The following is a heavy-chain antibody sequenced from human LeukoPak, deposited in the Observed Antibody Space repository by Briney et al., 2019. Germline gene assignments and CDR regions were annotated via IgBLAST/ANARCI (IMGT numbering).Heavy chain of an antibody. CDR3: ARRGQGGGYDSSVTINDY. D-gene: IGHD3-22*01. Sequence: ASVKVSCKASGYTFTAYYMYWVRQAPGQGLECMGRINPNSGGTNYAQKFQGRVTMTRDTSISTAYMELSRLRSDDTAVYYCARRGQGGGYDSSVTINDYWGQGTLVTVSS. J-gene: IGHJ4*02. CDR2: INPNSGGT. CDR1: GYTFTAYY. V-gene: IGHV1-2*06.